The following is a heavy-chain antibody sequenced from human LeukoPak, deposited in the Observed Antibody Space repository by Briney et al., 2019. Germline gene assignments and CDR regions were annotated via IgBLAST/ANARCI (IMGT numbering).Heavy chain of an antibody. CDR2: ISWNSGSI. D-gene: IGHD6-19*01. CDR1: GFTFDDYA. J-gene: IGHJ4*02. V-gene: IGHV3-9*03. CDR3: AKDQKAKAVAGPEY. Sequence: PGGSLRLSCAASGFTFDDYAMHWVRQAPGKGLEWVSGISWNSGSIGYADSVKGRFTISRDNAKNSLYLQMNSLRAEDMALYYCAKDQKAKAVAGPEYWGQGTLVTGSS.